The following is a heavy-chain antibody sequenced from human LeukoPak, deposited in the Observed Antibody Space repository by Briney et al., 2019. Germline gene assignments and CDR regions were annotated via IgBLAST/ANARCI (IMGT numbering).Heavy chain of an antibody. CDR2: IYSVGST. Sequence: PGGSLRLSCAASGFTFSSYAMSWVRQAPGKGLEWVSVIYSVGSTYYADSVKGRFTISRDNSKNTLYLQMNSLRAEDTAVYYCARALRATTDAFDIWGQGTMVTVSS. J-gene: IGHJ3*02. CDR3: ARALRATTDAFDI. CDR1: GFTFSSYA. V-gene: IGHV3-23*03. D-gene: IGHD5-12*01.